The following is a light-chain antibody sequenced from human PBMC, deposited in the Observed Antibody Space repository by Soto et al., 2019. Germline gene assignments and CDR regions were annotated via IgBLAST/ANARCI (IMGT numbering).Light chain of an antibody. CDR2: DVS. V-gene: IGLV2-14*01. CDR1: SSDDGGYNY. CDR3: SSYTSSSTLAV. Sequence: QSALTQPASVSGSPGQSITMSCTGTSSDDGGYNYVSWYQQHPGKAPKLMIYDVSNRPSGVSNRFSGSKSGNTASLTISGLQAEDEADYYCSSYTSSSTLAVFGGGTKLTVL. J-gene: IGLJ2*01.